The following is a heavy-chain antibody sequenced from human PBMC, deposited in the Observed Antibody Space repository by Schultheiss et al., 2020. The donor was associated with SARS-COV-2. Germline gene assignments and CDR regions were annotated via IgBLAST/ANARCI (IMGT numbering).Heavy chain of an antibody. J-gene: IGHJ6*02. CDR3: ARGGAPVLWFGDLGRRRGLDV. CDR1: GFTFSSYG. Sequence: GESLKISCAASGFTFSSYGMHWVRQAPGKGLEWVAVIWYDGSNKYYADSVKGRFTISRDNSKNTLYLQMDSLRVEDTAVYYCARGGAPVLWFGDLGRRRGLDVWGQGTTVTVSS. D-gene: IGHD3-10*01. CDR2: IWYDGSNK. V-gene: IGHV3-33*08.